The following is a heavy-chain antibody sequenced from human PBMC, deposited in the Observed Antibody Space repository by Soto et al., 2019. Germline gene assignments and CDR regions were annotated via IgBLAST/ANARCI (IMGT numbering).Heavy chain of an antibody. V-gene: IGHV3-23*01. CDR3: AKDRTVYYDFWSGPPSLDV. CDR1: GFTFSSYA. CDR2: ISGSGGST. J-gene: IGHJ6*02. D-gene: IGHD3-3*01. Sequence: GGSLRLSCAASGFTFSSYAMSWVRQAPGKGLEWVSAISGSGGSTYYADSVKGLFTISRDNSKNTLYLQMNSLRAEDTAVYYCAKDRTVYYDFWSGPPSLDVWGQGTTVTVSS.